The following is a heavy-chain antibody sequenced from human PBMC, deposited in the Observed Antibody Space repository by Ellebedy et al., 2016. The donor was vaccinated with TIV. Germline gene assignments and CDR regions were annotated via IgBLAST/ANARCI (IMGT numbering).Heavy chain of an antibody. CDR1: GFTFTSHY. CDR2: FIIDASSA. CDR3: ARGYNSGLDF. Sequence: HTGGSLRLSCATSGFTFTSHYMHWVRQVPGKGLVWVSRFIIDASSASYTDSVKGRFTISADNAKSILYLQMNGLRAEDTAVYYCARGYNSGLDFWGQGTLVTVSS. D-gene: IGHD5-18*01. V-gene: IGHV3-74*01. J-gene: IGHJ4*02.